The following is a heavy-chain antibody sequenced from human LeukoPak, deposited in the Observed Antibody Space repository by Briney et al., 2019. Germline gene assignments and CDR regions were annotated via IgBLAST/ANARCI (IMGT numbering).Heavy chain of an antibody. CDR2: ISSSRSYI. Sequence: GGSLRLSCAPSGFTFSSYCMNWVRQAPGEGLEWVSSISSSRSYIYYADSVKGRFTISRVNAKNSLYLQMNSLRAEDTGVYYCARGPHYYYDSRGSLDYWGQGTLVTVSS. D-gene: IGHD3-22*01. J-gene: IGHJ4*02. V-gene: IGHV3-21*01. CDR3: ARGPHYYYDSRGSLDY. CDR1: GFTFSSYC.